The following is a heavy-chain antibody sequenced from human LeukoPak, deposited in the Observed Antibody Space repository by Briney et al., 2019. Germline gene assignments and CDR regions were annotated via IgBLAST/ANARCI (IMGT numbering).Heavy chain of an antibody. J-gene: IGHJ4*02. D-gene: IGHD3-10*01. CDR3: ASAPAMVRGPFDY. CDR1: GFTFSTSG. Sequence: PGGSLRLSCAASGFTFSTSGMHWVRQAPGKGLEWVAFIWSDGTNKNYADSVRGRFTISRDNSKNTLYLQMNSLRAEDTAVYYCASAPAMVRGPFDYWGQGTLVTVSS. CDR2: IWSDGTNK. V-gene: IGHV3-33*01.